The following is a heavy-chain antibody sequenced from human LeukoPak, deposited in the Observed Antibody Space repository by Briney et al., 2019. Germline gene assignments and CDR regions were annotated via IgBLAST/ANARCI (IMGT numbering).Heavy chain of an antibody. V-gene: IGHV3-53*01. Sequence: GGSLRLPCAASGFTVSSNYMSWVRQAPGKGLEWVSVIYSGGSTYYADSVKGRFTISRDNSKNTLYLQMNSLRAEDTAVYYCARGVVFIAAAGGYYFDYWGQGTLVTVSS. CDR3: ARGVVFIAAAGGYYFDY. CDR2: IYSGGST. CDR1: GFTVSSNY. J-gene: IGHJ4*02. D-gene: IGHD6-13*01.